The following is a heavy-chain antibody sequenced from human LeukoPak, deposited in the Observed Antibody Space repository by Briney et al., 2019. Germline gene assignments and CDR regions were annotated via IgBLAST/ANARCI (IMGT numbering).Heavy chain of an antibody. J-gene: IGHJ3*02. CDR2: IRFDGSNK. Sequence: GGSLRLSGAASGFTFSSYGMDWGGQAPGKGRGGGAFIRFDGSNKDYADSVKGRFTISRDNSKNTLYLQMNSLRAEDTAVYYCAKSRSGDLDAFDIWGQGTMVTVSS. V-gene: IGHV3-30*02. D-gene: IGHD3-10*01. CDR3: AKSRSGDLDAFDI. CDR1: GFTFSSYG.